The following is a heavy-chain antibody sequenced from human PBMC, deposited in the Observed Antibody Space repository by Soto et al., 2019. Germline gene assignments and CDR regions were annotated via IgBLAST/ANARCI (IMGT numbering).Heavy chain of an antibody. V-gene: IGHV3-48*02. CDR3: AICASGGDYNYYAMDV. J-gene: IGHJ6*02. CDR1: GFTFSTYS. CDR2: ISGRSSAI. D-gene: IGHD2-15*01. Sequence: EVQLVESGGGLVQPGGSLRLSCAASGFTFSTYSLTWVRQAPGKGLEWVSYISGRSSAIYYADSVKGRFTISRDNAKNSLYLQMNSLRDEDTAVYYCAICASGGDYNYYAMDVWGQGTTVTVSS.